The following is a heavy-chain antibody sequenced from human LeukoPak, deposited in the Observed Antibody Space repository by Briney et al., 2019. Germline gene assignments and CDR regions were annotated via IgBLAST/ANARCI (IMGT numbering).Heavy chain of an antibody. CDR3: AKDRFGSGNAFDF. Sequence: GGSLRLSCAASGFIFSGYGMHWVRQAPGKGLEGLAFIQYDGGNKFYADSVKGRFTISRDNSKNTVYLEMNSLRVEDTALYYCAKDRFGSGNAFDFWGQGTVIIVSS. J-gene: IGHJ3*01. V-gene: IGHV3-30*02. D-gene: IGHD3-10*01. CDR2: IQYDGGNK. CDR1: GFIFSGYG.